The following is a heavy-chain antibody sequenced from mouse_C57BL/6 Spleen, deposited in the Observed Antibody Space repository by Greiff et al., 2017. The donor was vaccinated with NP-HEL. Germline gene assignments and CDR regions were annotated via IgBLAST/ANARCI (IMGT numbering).Heavy chain of an antibody. Sequence: EVQLQQSGPELVKPGASVKISCKASGYTFTDYYMNWVKQSHGKSLEWIGDINPNNGGTSYNQKFKGKATLTVDKSSSTAYMELRSLTSEDSAVYYSARRAPDWYLDVWGPGTTVTVSS. D-gene: IGHD1-3*01. CDR2: INPNNGGT. CDR3: ARRAPDWYLDV. CDR1: GYTFTDYY. V-gene: IGHV1-26*01. J-gene: IGHJ1*01.